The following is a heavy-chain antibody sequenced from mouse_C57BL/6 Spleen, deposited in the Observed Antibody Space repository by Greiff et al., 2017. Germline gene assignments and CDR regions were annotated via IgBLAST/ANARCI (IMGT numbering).Heavy chain of an antibody. CDR3: ASPDYYGSSRGYFDV. CDR2: INPNNGGT. D-gene: IGHD1-1*01. V-gene: IGHV1-26*01. CDR1: GYTFTDYY. J-gene: IGHJ1*03. Sequence: VQLQQSGPELVKPGASVKISCKASGYTFTDYYMNWVKQSHGQSLEWIGDINPNNGGTSYNQKFKGKATLTVDKSSSTAYMELRSLTSEDSAVYYCASPDYYGSSRGYFDVWGTGTTVTVSS.